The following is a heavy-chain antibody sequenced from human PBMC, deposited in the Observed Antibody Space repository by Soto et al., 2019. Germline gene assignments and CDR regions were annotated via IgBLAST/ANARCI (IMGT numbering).Heavy chain of an antibody. CDR3: ARDLNIVGATGAFDI. CDR2: INHSGST. D-gene: IGHD1-26*01. CDR1: GGSFSGYY. V-gene: IGHV4-34*01. J-gene: IGHJ3*02. Sequence: PSENLSLTCAVYGGSFSGYYWSWVRPPPGKGLEWIGEINHSGSTNYNPSLKSRVTISVDTSKNQFSLKLSSVTAADTAVYYCARDLNIVGATGAFDIWGQGTMVTVSS.